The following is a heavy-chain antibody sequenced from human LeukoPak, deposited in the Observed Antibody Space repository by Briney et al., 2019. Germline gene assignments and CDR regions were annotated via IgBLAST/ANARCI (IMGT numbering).Heavy chain of an antibody. CDR1: GFTFSSYA. Sequence: GGSLRLSCAASGFTFSSYAMNWVRQAPGKGLEWVSAISGSGSGDSTYYADSVKGRFTISRDNSKNTLYLQMNSLKGEDTAVYYYAKIRAPAYDFWGQGTMVTVSS. V-gene: IGHV3-23*01. J-gene: IGHJ3*01. CDR3: AKIRAPAYDF. D-gene: IGHD3-3*02. CDR2: ISGSGSGDST.